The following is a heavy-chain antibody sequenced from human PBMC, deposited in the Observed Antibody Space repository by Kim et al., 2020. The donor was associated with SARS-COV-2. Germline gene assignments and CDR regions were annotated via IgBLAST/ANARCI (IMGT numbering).Heavy chain of an antibody. J-gene: IGHJ4*02. Sequence: SETLSLTCAVYGGSFSGSYWSWIRQPPGKGLEWIGEINHSGSTNYNPSLKSRVTISVDTSKNQFSLKLSSVTAADTAVYYCARGSMLGRGDYFDYWGQGTLVTVSS. CDR3: ARGSMLGRGDYFDY. CDR1: GGSFSGSY. D-gene: IGHD2-8*01. CDR2: INHSGST. V-gene: IGHV4-34*01.